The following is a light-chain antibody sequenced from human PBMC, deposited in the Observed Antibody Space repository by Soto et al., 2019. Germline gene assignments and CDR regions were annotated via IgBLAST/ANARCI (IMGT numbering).Light chain of an antibody. V-gene: IGKV1-5*03. CDR3: QQYNSYSEA. Sequence: DIQMTQSPSTLSASVGYRCTSTFRASQSISNWLVWYQQKPGKAPKLLIYQASSLESGVPSRFSGRGSGTEFTLTINSLQPEDFATYYCQQYNSYSEAFGQGTKVDIK. J-gene: IGKJ1*01. CDR2: QAS. CDR1: QSISNW.